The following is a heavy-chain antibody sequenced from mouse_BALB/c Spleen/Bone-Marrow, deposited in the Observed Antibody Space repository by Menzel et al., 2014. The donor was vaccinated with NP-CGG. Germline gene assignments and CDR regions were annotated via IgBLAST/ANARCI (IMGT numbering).Heavy chain of an antibody. CDR3: ATGTRAMDY. Sequence: EVKVVESGGGLVQPGGSRKLSCAASGFTFSSFGMHWVRQAPEKGLEWVAYISSGSSTIYYADTVKGRFTISRHNPKNTLFLQMTSLRSEDTAMYYCATGTRAMDYWGQGTSVTVSS. CDR1: GFTFSSFG. J-gene: IGHJ4*01. V-gene: IGHV5-17*02. CDR2: ISSGSSTI. D-gene: IGHD4-1*01.